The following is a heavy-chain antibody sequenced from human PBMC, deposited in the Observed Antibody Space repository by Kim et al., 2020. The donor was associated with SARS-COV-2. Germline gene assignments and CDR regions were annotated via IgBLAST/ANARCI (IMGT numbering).Heavy chain of an antibody. CDR1: RYIFSDYW. D-gene: IGHD4-17*01. CDR3: VRQLGNDYGDFVFAY. J-gene: IGHJ4*02. CDR2: IYPGDADS. Sequence: GESLKISCKGSRYIFSDYWIGWVRRMPGKGLEWVGMIYPGDADSRYSPSFQGHVTISVDTSISTAYLQWRSPKASDTAIYFCVRQLGNDYGDFVFAYWGQ. V-gene: IGHV5-51*01.